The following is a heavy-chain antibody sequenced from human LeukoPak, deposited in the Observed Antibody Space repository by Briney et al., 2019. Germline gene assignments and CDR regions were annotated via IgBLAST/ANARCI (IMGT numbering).Heavy chain of an antibody. CDR3: ARGFRAAWDSSGEPYFDY. D-gene: IGHD3-22*01. CDR2: IYYSGST. CDR1: GGSFSGYY. J-gene: IGHJ4*02. Sequence: NPSETLSLTCAVYGGSFSGYYWSWIRQPPGKGLEWIGSIYYSGSTYYNPSLKSRVTISVDTSKNQFSLKLSSVTAADTAVYYCARGFRAAWDSSGEPYFDYWGQGTLVTVSS. V-gene: IGHV4-34*01.